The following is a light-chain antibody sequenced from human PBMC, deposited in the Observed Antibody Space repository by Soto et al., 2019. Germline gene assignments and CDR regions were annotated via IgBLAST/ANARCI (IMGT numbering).Light chain of an antibody. CDR2: AAS. V-gene: IGKV1-39*01. CDR1: QSISIF. J-gene: IGKJ3*01. CDR3: QQSHTTPFT. Sequence: DLQMTQSPSSLSASVGDRVTITCRASQSISIFLNWYQQKPGKAPKLLIFAASRLQSGVPSGFSGSGSGTDFTLTISSLQPEDFATYYCQQSHTTPFTFGPGTKVEIK.